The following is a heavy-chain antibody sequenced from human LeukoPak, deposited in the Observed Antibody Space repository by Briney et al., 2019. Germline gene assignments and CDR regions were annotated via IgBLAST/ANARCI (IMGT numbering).Heavy chain of an antibody. CDR1: GYTFTGYY. D-gene: IGHD2-2*01. Sequence: ASVKVSCKASGYTFTGYYMHWVRQAPGQGLEWMGWMNPNSGNTGYAQKFQGRVTMTRNTSISTAYMELSSLRSEDTAVYYCARGSIALVIWGQGTLVTVSS. CDR2: MNPNSGNT. J-gene: IGHJ4*02. CDR3: ARGSIALVI. V-gene: IGHV1-8*02.